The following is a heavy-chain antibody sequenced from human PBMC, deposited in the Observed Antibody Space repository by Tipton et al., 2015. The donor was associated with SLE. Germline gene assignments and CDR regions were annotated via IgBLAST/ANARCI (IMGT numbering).Heavy chain of an antibody. CDR2: ISYDGSNK. CDR3: ARETMGWLAFDY. CDR1: GFTFSTYA. D-gene: IGHD3-10*01. V-gene: IGHV3-30*04. J-gene: IGHJ4*02. Sequence: SLRLSCAASGFTFSTYAMRWVRQAPGKGLEWVAVISYDGSNKYYADSVKGRFTISRDNSKNTLYLQMNSLRAEDTAVYYCARETMGWLAFDYWGQGTLVTVSS.